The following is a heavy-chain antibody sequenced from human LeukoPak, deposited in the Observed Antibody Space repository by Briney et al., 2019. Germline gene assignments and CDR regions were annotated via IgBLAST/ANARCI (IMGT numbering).Heavy chain of an antibody. CDR3: ARSYCSSTSCYAVGYFGP. J-gene: IGHJ5*02. D-gene: IGHD2-2*01. Sequence: PGGSLRLSCAASGFTFSSYAMSWVRQPPGKGLEWIGSIYYSGSTYYNPSLKSRVTISVDTSKNQFSLKLSSVTAADTAVYYCARSYCSSTSCYAVGYFGPWGQGALVTVSS. CDR1: GFTFSSYA. CDR2: IYYSGST. V-gene: IGHV4-39*01.